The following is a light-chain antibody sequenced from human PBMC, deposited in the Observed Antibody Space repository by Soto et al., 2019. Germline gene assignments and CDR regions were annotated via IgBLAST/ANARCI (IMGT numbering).Light chain of an antibody. V-gene: IGKV1-5*01. CDR1: QSISDG. Sequence: DIQMTQSPSTLSASVGDRVTITCRASQSISDGLAWYQQKPGKAPKLLIYDASSLESGVPSRFSGSGSGTEFSLTIRSLQPDDFAPYYCQQENSDSYTFGQGTKLEVK. J-gene: IGKJ2*01. CDR2: DAS. CDR3: QQENSDSYT.